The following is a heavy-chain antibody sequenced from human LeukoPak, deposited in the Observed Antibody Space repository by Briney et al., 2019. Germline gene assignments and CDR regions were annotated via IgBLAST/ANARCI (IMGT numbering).Heavy chain of an antibody. CDR3: AQGEYYDSSGDFEIDY. CDR1: GGSISSYY. V-gene: IGHV4-59*12. D-gene: IGHD3-22*01. Sequence: SETLSLTCTVSGGSISSYYWSWIRQPPGKGLEWIGYIYYSGSTNYNPSLKSRVTISVDTSKNQFSLKLSSVTAADTAVYYCAQGEYYDSSGDFEIDYWGQGTLVTVSS. J-gene: IGHJ4*02. CDR2: IYYSGST.